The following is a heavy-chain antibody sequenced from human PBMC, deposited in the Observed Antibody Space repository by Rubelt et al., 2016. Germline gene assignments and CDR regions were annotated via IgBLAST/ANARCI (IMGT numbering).Heavy chain of an antibody. D-gene: IGHD3-22*01. CDR1: GYTFTSYY. V-gene: IGHV1-46*01. Sequence: QVQLVQSGAEVKKPGASVKVSCKASGYTFTSYYMHWVRQAPGKGLEWMGIINPSGGRTGYAQKFQGLVTMTRDTATSPVYMELSSLRSEDTAVYYCARVYDSSDTYYFDYWGQGTLVTVSS. CDR2: INPSGGRT. CDR3: ARVYDSSDTYYFDY. J-gene: IGHJ4*02.